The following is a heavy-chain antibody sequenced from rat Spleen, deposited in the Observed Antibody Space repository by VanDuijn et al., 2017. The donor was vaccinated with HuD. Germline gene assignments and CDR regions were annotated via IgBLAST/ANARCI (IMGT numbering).Heavy chain of an antibody. CDR2: ISYDGSST. V-gene: IGHV5-7*01. CDR3: ARHHTMGITFFDY. Sequence: EVQLVESGGGLVQPGRSLKLSCAASGFTFSDYYMAWVRQAPTKGLEWVATISYDGSSTYYRDSVKGRFTISRDNAKSTLYLQMDSLRSEDTATYYCARHHTMGITFFDYWGQGVMVTVSS. CDR1: GFTFSDYY. D-gene: IGHD1-9*01. J-gene: IGHJ2*01.